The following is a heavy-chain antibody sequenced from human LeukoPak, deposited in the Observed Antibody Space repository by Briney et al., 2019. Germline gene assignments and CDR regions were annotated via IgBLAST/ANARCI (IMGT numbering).Heavy chain of an antibody. V-gene: IGHV3-53*01. CDR1: GFTVSSNY. CDR3: ASSGWYDYFDS. Sequence: GGSLRLSCAASGFTVSSNYMSWVRQAPGKGLEWVSVIYSGGSTYYADSMKGRFTISRDNSKNTLYLQMNSLRAEDTAVYYCASSGWYDYFDSWGQGTLVTVSS. D-gene: IGHD6-19*01. J-gene: IGHJ4*02. CDR2: IYSGGST.